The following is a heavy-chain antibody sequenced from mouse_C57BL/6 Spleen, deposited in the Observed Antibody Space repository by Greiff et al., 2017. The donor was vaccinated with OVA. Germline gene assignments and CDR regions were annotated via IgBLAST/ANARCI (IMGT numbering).Heavy chain of an antibody. D-gene: IGHD3-3*01. CDR1: GYTFTRYW. Sequence: QVQLQQPGAELVKPGASVKMSCKASGYTFTRYWITWVKQRPGQGLEWIGDIYPGSGSTNYNEKFKSKATLTVDTSARTAYMQLSSLTSEDSAVYYCAREGTAYWYFDVWGTGTTVTVSS. V-gene: IGHV1-55*01. CDR2: IYPGSGST. CDR3: AREGTAYWYFDV. J-gene: IGHJ1*03.